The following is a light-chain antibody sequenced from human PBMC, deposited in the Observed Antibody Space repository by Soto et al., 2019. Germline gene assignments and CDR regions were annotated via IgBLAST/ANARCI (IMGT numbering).Light chain of an antibody. J-gene: IGLJ1*01. V-gene: IGLV2-14*01. CDR1: TSDVGRYNY. CDR3: NSYTSSSTYV. Sequence: ALTQAASVSVSPGQSITISCTRTTSDVGRYNYVSWYQQHPGKAPKLIIYDVSNRPSGVSNRFSGSKSGNTASLTISGLQAEDEADYYCNSYTSSSTYVFGTGTKVTVL. CDR2: DVS.